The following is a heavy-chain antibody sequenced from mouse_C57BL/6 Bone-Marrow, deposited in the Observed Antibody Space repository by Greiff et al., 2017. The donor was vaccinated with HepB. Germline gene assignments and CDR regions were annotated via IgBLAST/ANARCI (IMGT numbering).Heavy chain of an antibody. Sequence: EVQLQQSGPELVKPGASVKMSCKASGYTFTDYNMHWVKQSHGKSLEWIGYINPNNGGTSYNQKFKGKATLTVNKSSSTAYMELRSLTSEDSAVYYCASEGDGNHGGFAYWGQGTLVTVSA. CDR1: GYTFTDYN. CDR2: INPNNGGT. J-gene: IGHJ3*01. V-gene: IGHV1-22*01. CDR3: ASEGDGNHGGFAY. D-gene: IGHD2-1*01.